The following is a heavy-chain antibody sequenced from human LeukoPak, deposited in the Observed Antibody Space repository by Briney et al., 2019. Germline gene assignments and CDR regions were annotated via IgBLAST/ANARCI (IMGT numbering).Heavy chain of an antibody. J-gene: IGHJ4*02. V-gene: IGHV3-7*01. CDR1: GFTFSSYW. Sequence: PGGSLRLSCAASGFTFSSYWMSWVRQAPGKGLEWVANIKQDGSEKYYVDSVKGRFTISRDNAKNSLYLQMNSLRAEDTAVYYCARGVGIYYDSSGYYQTDFDYWGQGTLVTVSS. D-gene: IGHD3-22*01. CDR2: IKQDGSEK. CDR3: ARGVGIYYDSSGYYQTDFDY.